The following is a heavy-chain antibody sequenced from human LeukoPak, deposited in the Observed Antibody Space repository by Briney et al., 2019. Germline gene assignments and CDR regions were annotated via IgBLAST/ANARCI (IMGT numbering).Heavy chain of an antibody. V-gene: IGHV4-34*01. Sequence: SETLSLTCAVYGGSFSGYYWSWIRQPPGKGLEWIGEINHSGSTNYNPSLKSRVTISVDTSKNQFSLKLSSVTAADTAVYYCARYGGTNWFDSWGQGTLVTVSS. D-gene: IGHD4-23*01. CDR3: ARYGGTNWFDS. CDR2: INHSGST. CDR1: GGSFSGYY. J-gene: IGHJ5*01.